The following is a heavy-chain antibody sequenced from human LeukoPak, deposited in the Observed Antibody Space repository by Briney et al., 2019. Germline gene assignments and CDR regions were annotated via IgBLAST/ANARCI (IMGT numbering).Heavy chain of an antibody. D-gene: IGHD6-13*01. J-gene: IGHJ6*03. V-gene: IGHV1-8*01. CDR2: MNPNSGNT. CDR1: GYTFTSYD. Sequence: ASVKVSCKASGYTFTSYDINWVRQATGQGLEWMGWMNPNSGNTGYAQKFQGRVTMTRNTSISTAYMELSSLRSEDTAVYYCARWGTSSWSYYYYYYMDVWGKGTTVTISS. CDR3: ARWGTSSWSYYYYYYMDV.